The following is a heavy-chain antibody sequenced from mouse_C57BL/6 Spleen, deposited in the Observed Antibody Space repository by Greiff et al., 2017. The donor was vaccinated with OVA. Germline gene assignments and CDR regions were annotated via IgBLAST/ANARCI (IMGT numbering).Heavy chain of an antibody. CDR3: ARTFYYGSSYLYFDY. J-gene: IGHJ2*01. D-gene: IGHD1-1*01. CDR2: IYPSDSET. CDR1: GYTFTSYW. V-gene: IGHV1-61*01. Sequence: QVQLKQPGAELVRPGSSVKLSCKASGYTFTSYWMDWVKQRPGQGLEWIGNIYPSDSETHYNQKFKDKATLTVDKSSSTAYMQLSSLTSEDSAVYYCARTFYYGSSYLYFDYWGQGTTLTVSS.